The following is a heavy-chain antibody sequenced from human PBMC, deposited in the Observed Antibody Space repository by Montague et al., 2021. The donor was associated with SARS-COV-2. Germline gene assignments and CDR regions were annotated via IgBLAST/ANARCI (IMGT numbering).Heavy chain of an antibody. Sequence: SETLSLTCTVSGGSISSSSYYWGWIRRPPGKGLEWIGSIYYSGSTYYNPSLKSRVTISVDTSKNQFSLKLSSVTAADTAVYYCARKEMKYSSIWSTGGNWFDPWGQGTLVTASS. CDR3: ARKEMKYSSIWSTGGNWFDP. D-gene: IGHD6-13*01. V-gene: IGHV4-39*01. J-gene: IGHJ5*02. CDR1: GGSISSSSYY. CDR2: IYYSGST.